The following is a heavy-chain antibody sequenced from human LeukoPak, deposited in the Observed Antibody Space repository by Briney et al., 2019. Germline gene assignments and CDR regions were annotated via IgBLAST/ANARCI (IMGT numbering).Heavy chain of an antibody. V-gene: IGHV1-2*02. J-gene: IGHJ6*03. D-gene: IGHD6-19*01. CDR3: ATGAVAGTYYYYYYMDV. CDR2: INPNSGGT. Sequence: ASVKVSCKASGYIFTGYYMHWVRQAPGQGLEWMGWINPNSGGTNYAQKFQGRVTMTRDTSISTAYMELSSLRSEDTAVYYCATGAVAGTYYYYYYMDVWGKGTTVTVSS. CDR1: GYIFTGYY.